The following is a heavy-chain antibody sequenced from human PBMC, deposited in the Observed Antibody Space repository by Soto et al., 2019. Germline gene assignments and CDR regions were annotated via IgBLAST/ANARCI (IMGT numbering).Heavy chain of an antibody. CDR3: AKGGGDSLRYGMDV. Sequence: GGSLRLSCSPSGFIFSSSAMNCVRQAPGKGLEWVSAISGSGGSIYYADSVKGRFTITRDNPKTTLYLQMDSLRAEDTAVYYCAKGGGDSLRYGMDVWGQGTTVTVSS. V-gene: IGHV3-23*01. CDR2: ISGSGGSI. J-gene: IGHJ6*02. D-gene: IGHD2-21*02. CDR1: GFIFSSSA.